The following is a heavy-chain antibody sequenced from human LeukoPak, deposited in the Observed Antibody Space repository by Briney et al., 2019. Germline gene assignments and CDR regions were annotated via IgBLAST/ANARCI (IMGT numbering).Heavy chain of an antibody. V-gene: IGHV1-46*01. CDR1: GYTFTSYY. CDR2: INPSGGST. CDR3: ARGPTSPSSYYDFWSGYYATHPFDY. D-gene: IGHD3-3*01. Sequence: ASVKVSCKASGYTFTSYYMHWVRQAPGQGLEWMGIINPSGGSTSYAQKFQGRVTMTRDTSTSTVYMELSSLRSEDTAVYYCARGPTSPSSYYDFWSGYYATHPFDYWGQGTLVTVSS. J-gene: IGHJ4*02.